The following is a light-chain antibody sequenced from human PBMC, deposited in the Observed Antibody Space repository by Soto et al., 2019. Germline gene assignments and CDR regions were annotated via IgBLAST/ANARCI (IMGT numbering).Light chain of an antibody. CDR2: EGN. J-gene: IGLJ1*01. Sequence: QSALTQPASVSGSPGQSITISCTGTSSDVGSYTLVSWYQHHPGKAPKLMIYEGNERPSGVSNRFSGSKSGNTASLTIFGLQAEDEADYYCCSYAGSDTYVFGTGTKVTVL. CDR3: CSYAGSDTYV. V-gene: IGLV2-23*01. CDR1: SSDVGSYTL.